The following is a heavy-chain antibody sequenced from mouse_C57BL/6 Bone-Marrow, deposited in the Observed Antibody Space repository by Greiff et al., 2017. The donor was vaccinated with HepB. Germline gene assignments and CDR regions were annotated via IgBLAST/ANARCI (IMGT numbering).Heavy chain of an antibody. CDR1: GYTFTDYY. V-gene: IGHV1-19*01. Sequence: EVKLQESGPVLVKPGASVKMSCKASGYTFTDYYMNWVKQSHGKSLEWIGVINPYNGGTSYNQKFKGKATLTVDKSSSTAYMELNSLTSEDSAVYYCARYGSSYPIYFDYWGQGTTLTVSS. D-gene: IGHD1-1*01. CDR2: INPYNGGT. CDR3: ARYGSSYPIYFDY. J-gene: IGHJ2*01.